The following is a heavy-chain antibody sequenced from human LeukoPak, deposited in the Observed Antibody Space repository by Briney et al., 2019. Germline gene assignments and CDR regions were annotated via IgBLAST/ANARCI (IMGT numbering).Heavy chain of an antibody. CDR1: GGSISGFF. D-gene: IGHD1-1*01. J-gene: IGHJ4*02. CDR3: ARDLELERNRWNYFES. V-gene: IGHV4-59*01. CDR2: IDYSGVT. Sequence: SETLSLTCTVSGGSISGFFWSWIRQPPGKGLEWLGCIDYSGVTQYNPSLKSRVTISVDTSKQQFSLKLSSVTAADTAVYYCARDLELERNRWNYFESWGQGTLVTVSS.